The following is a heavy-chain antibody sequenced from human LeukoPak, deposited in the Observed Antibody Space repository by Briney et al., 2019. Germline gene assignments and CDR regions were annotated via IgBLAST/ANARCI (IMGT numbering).Heavy chain of an antibody. V-gene: IGHV4-61*02. CDR2: IYTSGST. Sequence: PSQTLSLTCTVSGGSISSGSYYWRWIRQPAGKGLEWIGRIYTSGSTNYNPSLKSRVTISVDTSKNQFSLKLSSVTAADTAVYYCARDSGCSSTSCYPSYYYYMDVWGKGTTVTVSS. J-gene: IGHJ6*03. CDR3: ARDSGCSSTSCYPSYYYYMDV. CDR1: GGSISSGSYY. D-gene: IGHD2-2*01.